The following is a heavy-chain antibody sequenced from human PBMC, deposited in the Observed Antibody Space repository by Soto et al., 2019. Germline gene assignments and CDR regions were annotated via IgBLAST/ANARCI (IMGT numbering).Heavy chain of an antibody. Sequence: QLQLQESGPGLVKPSETLSLTCTVSGGSITSSSYYWGWIRQPPGKGLEWIGNIYYSGNTYYKPSLKSRVTKAVDTSKNQFSLRLSSVTAADTAVYYWVLGSGWKDFHYWGQGTLVSVSS. J-gene: IGHJ4*02. V-gene: IGHV4-39*01. CDR2: IYYSGNT. CDR1: GGSITSSSYY. CDR3: VLGSGWKDFHY. D-gene: IGHD3-22*01.